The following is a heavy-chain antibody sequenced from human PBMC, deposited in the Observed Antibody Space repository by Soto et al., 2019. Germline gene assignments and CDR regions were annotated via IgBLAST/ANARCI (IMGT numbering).Heavy chain of an antibody. D-gene: IGHD3-10*01. CDR3: AREIWEVLLWFGECGY. CDR1: GYTFTSYA. J-gene: IGHJ4*02. V-gene: IGHV1-3*01. Sequence: ASVKVSCKASGYTFTSYAMHWVRQAPGQRLEWMGWINAGNGNTKYSQKFQGRVTITRDTSASTAYMELSSLRSEDTAVYYCAREIWEVLLWFGECGYWGQGTLVTVSS. CDR2: INAGNGNT.